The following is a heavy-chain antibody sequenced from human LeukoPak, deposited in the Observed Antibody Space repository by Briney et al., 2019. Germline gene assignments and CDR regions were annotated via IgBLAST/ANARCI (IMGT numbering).Heavy chain of an antibody. CDR2: TQDGART. D-gene: IGHD2-15*01. Sequence: SETLSLTCTVSGVSISSYYWSWMRQHPGKREEVIAYTQDGARTNYNHSLKSRVTMSVDTSNIQLSLRLTSVTAADTALYYCARHDWRGGAFDIWGQGTMVTV. CDR1: GVSISSYY. J-gene: IGHJ3*02. CDR3: ARHDWRGGAFDI. V-gene: IGHV4-59*08.